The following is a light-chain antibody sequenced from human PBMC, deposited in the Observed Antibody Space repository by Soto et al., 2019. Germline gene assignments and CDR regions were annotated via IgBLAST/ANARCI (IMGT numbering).Light chain of an antibody. CDR3: QQYSNYPWT. J-gene: IGKJ1*01. CDR2: KAS. CDR1: QSISSW. V-gene: IGKV1-5*03. Sequence: DIQMTQSPSTLSASVVARVTITCRASQSISSWLAWYQQQPGKAPKLLIYKASSLKSGVPSRFSGSGSGTEFTLTISSLQPDDFATFYCQQYSNYPWTFGQGTKVDNK.